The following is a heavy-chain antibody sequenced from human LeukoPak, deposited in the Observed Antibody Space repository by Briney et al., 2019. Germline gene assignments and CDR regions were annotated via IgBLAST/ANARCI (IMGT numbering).Heavy chain of an antibody. V-gene: IGHV4-39*07. Sequence: SETLSLTCTVSGGSISSSSYYWGWIRQPPGKGLEWIGSIYYSGSTYYNPSLKSRVTISVDTSKNQFSLKLSSVTAADTAVYYCARDTARVLRFLEWSRSGWFDPWGQGTLVTVSS. CDR3: ARDTARVLRFLEWSRSGWFDP. CDR2: IYYSGST. D-gene: IGHD3-3*01. J-gene: IGHJ5*02. CDR1: GGSISSSSYY.